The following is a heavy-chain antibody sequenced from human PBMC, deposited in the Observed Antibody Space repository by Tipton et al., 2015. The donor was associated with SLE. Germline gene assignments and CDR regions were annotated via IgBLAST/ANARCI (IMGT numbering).Heavy chain of an antibody. V-gene: IGHV3-23*03. CDR1: GFTFSSYA. D-gene: IGHD6-19*01. Sequence: SLRLSCAASGFTFSSYAMSWFRQAPGKGLEWVSVVYSDGRAYYADSVEGRFTISRDNSKNTVYLQMNSLRSEDTAVYFCAKDKWQWLFWGQGTLVTVSS. J-gene: IGHJ4*02. CDR2: VYSDGRA. CDR3: AKDKWQWLF.